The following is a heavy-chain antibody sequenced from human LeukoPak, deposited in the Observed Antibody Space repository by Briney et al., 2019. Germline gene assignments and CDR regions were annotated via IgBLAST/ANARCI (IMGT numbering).Heavy chain of an antibody. J-gene: IGHJ4*02. D-gene: IGHD2-2*01. CDR1: GITFSSYS. CDR2: ISFSGTTT. Sequence: GGSLRLSCAASGITFSSYSMSWVRQAPGKGLEWVSSISFSGTTTYYADSVKGRFTVSRDNSKDTLYLQMDGLRAEDTAVYYCARDPTELQLLSYYFDYWGQGTLVAVSS. V-gene: IGHV3-23*01. CDR3: ARDPTELQLLSYYFDY.